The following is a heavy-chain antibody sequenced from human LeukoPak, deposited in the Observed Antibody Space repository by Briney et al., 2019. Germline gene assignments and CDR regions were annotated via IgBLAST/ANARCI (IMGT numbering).Heavy chain of an antibody. J-gene: IGHJ4*02. Sequence: PSETLSLTCTLSARSIISSIYYSGWIRQPPGKGLEWIGSIYSSGSTYYNPSLKSRVTISVDTSKNQFSLKLSSVTAADTAVYYCARKASDRWGQGTLVTVSS. CDR3: ARKASDR. CDR2: IYSSGST. CDR1: ARSIISSIYY. D-gene: IGHD6-6*01. V-gene: IGHV4-39*01.